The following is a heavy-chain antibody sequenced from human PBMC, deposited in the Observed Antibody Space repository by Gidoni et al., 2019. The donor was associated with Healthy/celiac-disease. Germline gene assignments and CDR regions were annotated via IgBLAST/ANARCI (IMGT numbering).Heavy chain of an antibody. Sequence: QVQLVQSGAEVKKPGASVKGSCKASGYTFTSYYMHWVRQAPGQGLEWMGIIHPSGGSTSYAQKFQGRVTMTRDTSTSTVYMELSSLRSEDTAVYYCARDRYYYGSGSYLGDYWGQGTLVTVSS. J-gene: IGHJ4*02. CDR2: IHPSGGST. CDR1: GYTFTSYY. CDR3: ARDRYYYGSGSYLGDY. V-gene: IGHV1-46*01. D-gene: IGHD3-10*01.